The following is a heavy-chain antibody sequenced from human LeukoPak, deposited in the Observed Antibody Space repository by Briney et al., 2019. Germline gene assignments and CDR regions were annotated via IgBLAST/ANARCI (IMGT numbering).Heavy chain of an antibody. V-gene: IGHV3-23*01. Sequence: GGSLRLSCAASGFTFSSYWMHWVRQAPGKGLEWVSTISGSGRNTYYADSVKGRFTISRDNSKNTLYLQMNSLKAEDTAVYYCAKEGEGHVTMIALLTRDLDYWGQGTLVIVSS. CDR1: GFTFSSYW. J-gene: IGHJ4*02. CDR2: ISGSGRNT. CDR3: AKEGEGHVTMIALLTRDLDY. D-gene: IGHD3-22*01.